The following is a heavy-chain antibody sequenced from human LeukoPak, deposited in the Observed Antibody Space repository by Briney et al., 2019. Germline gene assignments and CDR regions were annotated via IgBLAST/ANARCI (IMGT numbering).Heavy chain of an antibody. J-gene: IGHJ5*02. D-gene: IGHD6-13*01. V-gene: IGHV3-7*01. CDR1: GFTFSSYW. CDR2: IKQDGSEK. CDR3: ARDRKSSSWPFNWFDP. Sequence: PGGSLRLSCAASGFTFSSYWMSWVRQAPGKGLEWVANIKQDGSEKYYVDSVKGRFTISRDNAKNSLYLQMNSPRAEDTAVYYCARDRKSSSWPFNWFDPWGQGTLVTVSS.